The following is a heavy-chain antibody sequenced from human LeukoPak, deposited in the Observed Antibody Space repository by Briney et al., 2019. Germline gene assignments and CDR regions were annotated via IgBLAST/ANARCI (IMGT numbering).Heavy chain of an antibody. CDR3: AKVSSGCDTRVF. V-gene: IGHV3-23*01. J-gene: IGHJ4*02. D-gene: IGHD5-12*01. CDR2: IGGSGGST. CDR1: GFTFSSYA. Sequence: GGSLRQTFAASGFTFSSYAMSWVRQAPGKGLEWVSAIGGSGGSTYYTDSVKGRFTISRDNSKNTLYLQMNSLRAEDTAVYYCAKVSSGCDTRVFWGQRTLVTVSS.